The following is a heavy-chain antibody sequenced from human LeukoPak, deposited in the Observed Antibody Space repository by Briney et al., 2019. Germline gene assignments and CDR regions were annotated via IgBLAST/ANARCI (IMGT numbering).Heavy chain of an antibody. V-gene: IGHV4-59*01. J-gene: IGHJ5*02. CDR2: IYYSGST. Sequence: SETLSLTCTVPGGSISSYYWSWIRQPPGKGLEWIGYIYYSGSTNYNPSLKSRVTISVDTSKNQFSLKLSSVTAADTAVYYCARDSAAGTWFDPWGQGTLVTVSS. CDR3: ARDSAAGTWFDP. D-gene: IGHD6-13*01. CDR1: GGSISSYY.